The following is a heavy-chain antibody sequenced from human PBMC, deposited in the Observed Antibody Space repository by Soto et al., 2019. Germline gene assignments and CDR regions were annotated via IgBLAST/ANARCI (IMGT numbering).Heavy chain of an antibody. CDR2: IYYSGST. CDR3: ARGLITDDAFDI. V-gene: IGHV4-31*03. CDR1: GGSISSGGYY. J-gene: IGHJ3*02. Sequence: TLSLTCTVSGGSISSGGYYWSWIRQHPGKGLEWIGYIYYSGSTYYNPSLKSRLTISVNTSKNQFSLKLSSVTAADMAVYYCARGLITDDAFDIWGQGTMVTVSS. D-gene: IGHD3-22*01.